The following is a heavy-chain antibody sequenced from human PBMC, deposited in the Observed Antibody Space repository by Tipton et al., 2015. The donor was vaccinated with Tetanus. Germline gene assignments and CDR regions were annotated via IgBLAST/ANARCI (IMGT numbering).Heavy chain of an antibody. CDR1: GASISGGGYF. Sequence: TLSLTCSVSGASISGGGYFWNWIRHRPGKGLEWIGYIYYYTQRTSQIPSLDSRVSISVDTSKNQFSLRLTSVTAADTAVYYCARGLPRESFYLDYWGQGKQVTVSS. CDR3: ARGLPRESFYLDY. CDR2: IYYYTQRT. V-gene: IGHV4-31*03. D-gene: IGHD3-3*01. J-gene: IGHJ4*02.